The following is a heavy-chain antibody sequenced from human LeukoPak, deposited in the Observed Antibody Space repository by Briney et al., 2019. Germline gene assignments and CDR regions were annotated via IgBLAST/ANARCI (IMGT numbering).Heavy chain of an antibody. V-gene: IGHV4-59*01. J-gene: IGHJ4*02. Sequence: SETLSLTCTVSGGSISSYYWSWIRQPPGKGLEWIGYIYYSGSTNYNPSLKSRVTISVDTSKNQFSLKLSSVTAADAAVHYCASLFYGDYGQGNYFDYWGQGTLVTVSS. CDR2: IYYSGST. D-gene: IGHD4-17*01. CDR3: ASLFYGDYGQGNYFDY. CDR1: GGSISSYY.